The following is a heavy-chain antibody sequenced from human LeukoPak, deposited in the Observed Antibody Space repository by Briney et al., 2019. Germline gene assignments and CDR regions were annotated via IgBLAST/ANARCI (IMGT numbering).Heavy chain of an antibody. CDR1: GGTFSSYA. V-gene: IGHV1-69*04. D-gene: IGHD5-18*01. CDR2: IIPILGIA. Sequence: GASVKVSCKASGGTFSSYAISLVRQAAGQGLEWMGRIIPILGIANYAQKFQGRVTITADKSTSTAYMELSSLRSEDTAVYYCARGYSYVDYWGQGTLVTVSS. CDR3: ARGYSYVDY. J-gene: IGHJ4*02.